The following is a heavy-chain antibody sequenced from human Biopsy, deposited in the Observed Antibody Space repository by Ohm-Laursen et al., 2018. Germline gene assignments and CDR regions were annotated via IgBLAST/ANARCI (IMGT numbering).Heavy chain of an antibody. CDR3: ARAVGIAAAPIDY. Sequence: SLRLSCSASGFTLSDYYMSWIRQAPGRGLEWVSDINSSGSTKYHAESVKGRFTISRDNAMNSVYLQMNSLRGEDTAVYYCARAVGIAAAPIDYWGQGTLVTVSS. V-gene: IGHV3-11*01. CDR2: INSSGSTK. J-gene: IGHJ4*02. CDR1: GFTLSDYY. D-gene: IGHD2-15*01.